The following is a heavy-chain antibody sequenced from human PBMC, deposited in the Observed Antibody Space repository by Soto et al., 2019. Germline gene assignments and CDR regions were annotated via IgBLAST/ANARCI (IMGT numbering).Heavy chain of an antibody. CDR1: GYTFTSYD. J-gene: IGHJ4*02. CDR3: ARARGTSRGTSKRFYFFDY. V-gene: IGHV1-8*01. D-gene: IGHD2-2*01. Sequence: QVQLVQSGAEVKKPGASVKVSCKASGYTFTSYDINWVRQATGQGLEWMGWMNPNSGNTGYAQKFQGRVTMTRNTSISTAYMELSSLRSEDTAVYYCARARGTSRGTSKRFYFFDYWGRGTLVTVSS. CDR2: MNPNSGNT.